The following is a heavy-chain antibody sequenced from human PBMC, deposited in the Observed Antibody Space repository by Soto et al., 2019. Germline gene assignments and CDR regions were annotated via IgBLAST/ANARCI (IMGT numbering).Heavy chain of an antibody. V-gene: IGHV1-3*01. CDR2: VNAASGNT. Sequence: QVHLVQSGAEARKPGASVNVSCMASGFSLNTYVVHWVRQAPGQGLEWMGWVNAASGNTQTSQKFQGRLTLTRDKSANTAYMELSNLGTEDTAVYFCARRPLLESHFDYWGQGTLVAVSS. J-gene: IGHJ4*02. CDR1: GFSLNTYV. CDR3: ARRPLLESHFDY.